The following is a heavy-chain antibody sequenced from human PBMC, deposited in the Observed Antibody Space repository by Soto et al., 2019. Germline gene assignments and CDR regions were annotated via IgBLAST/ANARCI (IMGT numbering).Heavy chain of an antibody. CDR2: IYPGDSNT. J-gene: IGHJ4*02. CDR1: GDSFTHYW. Sequence: ESLKISCKISGDSFTHYWIGWVRQMPGKGLEWMGIIYPGDSNTRYSPSFQGQVTISADKSISTAYLQWSSLKASDTAMYFCARQGYCSNTACYTVDYWGQGTLVTVSS. CDR3: ARQGYCSNTACYTVDY. V-gene: IGHV5-51*01. D-gene: IGHD2-2*02.